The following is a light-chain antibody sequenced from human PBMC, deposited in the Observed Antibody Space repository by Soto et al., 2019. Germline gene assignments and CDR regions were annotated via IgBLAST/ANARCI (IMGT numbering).Light chain of an antibody. J-gene: IGLJ3*02. CDR2: STN. CDR3: ELYMGSGIWV. CDR1: SGSVSTSYY. Sequence: QTVVTQEASFSVSPGRTVTLTCGLSSGSVSTSYYPSWYQQTPGQAPRTLIYSTNTRSSGVPDRFSGSILGNKAALTITGAQADDEADYYCELYMGSGIWVFGGGTKLTLL. V-gene: IGLV8-61*01.